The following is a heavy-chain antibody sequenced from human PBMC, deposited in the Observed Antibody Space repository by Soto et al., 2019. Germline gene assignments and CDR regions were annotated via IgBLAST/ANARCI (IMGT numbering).Heavy chain of an antibody. J-gene: IGHJ4*02. V-gene: IGHV1-69*06. D-gene: IGHD3-22*01. CDR3: AKEKSRYDRSGYYRPDC. CDR2: IIPMLGTP. Sequence: QVQLVQSGAEVKKPGSSVKVSCKSSGDTFSSYAISWVRQAPGQGLEWMGGIIPMLGTPSYAQKFQDRVTITADKFTSTAYMELSGLRSEDTAVYYCAKEKSRYDRSGYYRPDCWGQGTLVTVSS. CDR1: GDTFSSYA.